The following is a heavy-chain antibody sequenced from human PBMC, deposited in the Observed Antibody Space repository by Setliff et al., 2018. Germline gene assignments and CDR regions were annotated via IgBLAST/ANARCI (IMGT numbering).Heavy chain of an antibody. J-gene: IGHJ4*02. CDR3: ARSINGYQQRYDF. CDR2: INSGGTKI. D-gene: IGHD3-16*01. Sequence: QPGGSLRLSCAASGFFFRSYEMNWVRQTPGKGLEWVSYINSGGTKIYYADSVEGRFTISRDNGKNSLFLQMNSVRAEDTAVYYCARSINGYQQRYDFWGQGTPVTVSS. V-gene: IGHV3-48*03. CDR1: GFFFRSYE.